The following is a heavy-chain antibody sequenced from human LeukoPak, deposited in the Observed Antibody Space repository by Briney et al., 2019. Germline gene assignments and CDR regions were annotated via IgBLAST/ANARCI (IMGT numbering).Heavy chain of an antibody. J-gene: IGHJ4*02. CDR3: AKDVGYCSSTTCYKSFDY. D-gene: IGHD2-2*02. CDR2: FSGSGGST. CDR1: GFTFSNYA. V-gene: IGHV3-23*01. Sequence: PGGSLRLSCAASGFTFSNYAMSWVRQAPGKGLEWVSAFSGSGGSTYYADSVKGRFTISRDNSKNTLYLQMNSLRAEDTAVYYCAKDVGYCSSTTCYKSFDYWGQGTLVTVSS.